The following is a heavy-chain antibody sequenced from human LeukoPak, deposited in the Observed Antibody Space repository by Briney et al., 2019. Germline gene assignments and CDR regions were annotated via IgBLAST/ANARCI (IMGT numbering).Heavy chain of an antibody. CDR1: GFTFSTYW. J-gene: IGHJ4*02. CDR2: IKEXXXXX. CDR3: XXQDIVERIAAAGIWGRIGKRGINFDY. D-gene: IGHD6-13*01. Sequence: GGSLRLSCAASGFTFSTYWMSXXXXAPGXXXXXXANIKEXXXXXXXVDSVKGRFTISRDNAKNSLYLQMNSLRAEDTAVYYCXXQDIVERIAAAGIWGRIGKRGINFDYWGQGTLVTVSS. V-gene: IGHV3-7*01.